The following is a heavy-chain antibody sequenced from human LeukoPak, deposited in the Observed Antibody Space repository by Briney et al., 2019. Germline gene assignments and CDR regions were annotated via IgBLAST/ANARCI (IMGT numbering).Heavy chain of an antibody. CDR3: AKYSSGWYSLDY. J-gene: IGHJ4*02. CDR1: GFTFSSYG. D-gene: IGHD6-19*01. V-gene: IGHV3-30*18. Sequence: GGSLRLSCVASGFTFSSYGMHWVRQAPGKGLEWVAVISYDGSNKYYADSVKGRFTISRDNSKNTLYLQMNSLRAEDTAVYYCAKYSSGWYSLDYWGQGTLVTVSS. CDR2: ISYDGSNK.